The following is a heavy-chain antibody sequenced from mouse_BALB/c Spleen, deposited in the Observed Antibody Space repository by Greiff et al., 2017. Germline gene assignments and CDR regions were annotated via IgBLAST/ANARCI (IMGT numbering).Heavy chain of an antibody. D-gene: IGHD1-1*02. V-gene: IGHV2-9*02. CDR3: ARDGGTVYFDY. CDR2: IWAGGST. Sequence: QVQLKESGPGLVAPSQSLSITCTVSGFSLTSYGVHWVRQPPGKGLEWLGVIWAGGSTNYNSALMSRLSISKDNSKSQVFLKMNSLQTDDTAMYYCARDGGTVYFDYWGQGTTLTVSS. J-gene: IGHJ2*01. CDR1: GFSLTSYG.